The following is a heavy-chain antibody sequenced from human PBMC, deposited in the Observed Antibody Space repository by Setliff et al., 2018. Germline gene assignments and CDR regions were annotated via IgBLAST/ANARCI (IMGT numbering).Heavy chain of an antibody. CDR1: GFTFDDHA. V-gene: IGHV3-7*01. D-gene: IGHD3-10*01. CDR2: IKQDGSER. CDR3: VRDWASGDDH. J-gene: IGHJ4*02. Sequence: PGGSLRLSCAASGFTFDDHAMHWVRQVPGKGLEWVANIKQDGSERHYVDSVKGRFTISRDNAKNSLFLQMNILEVEDTAVYYCVRDWASGDDHWGRGTLVTVSS.